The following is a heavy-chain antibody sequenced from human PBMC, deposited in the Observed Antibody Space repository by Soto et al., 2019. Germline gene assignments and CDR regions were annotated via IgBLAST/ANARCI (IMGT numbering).Heavy chain of an antibody. CDR2: ISDDGSNK. Sequence: GGSLRLSCAASGFTFSNYALHWVRQAPGQGLEWVAVISDDGSNKYYADSVKGRFTISRDNSKNTLYLQMISLRAEDTAVYYCAKAKSGWYLDYFDYCGQGTLVTVSS. D-gene: IGHD6-19*01. J-gene: IGHJ4*02. CDR1: GFTFSNYA. V-gene: IGHV3-30*04. CDR3: AKAKSGWYLDYFDY.